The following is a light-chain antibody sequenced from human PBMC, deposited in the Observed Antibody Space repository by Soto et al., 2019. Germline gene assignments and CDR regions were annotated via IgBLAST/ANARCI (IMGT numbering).Light chain of an antibody. CDR1: QGVSRK. J-gene: IGKJ5*01. CDR2: GAS. Sequence: DIVLTQSPATLSVAPGERVTFSCRASQGVSRKLAWYQHKPGQAPRLLISGASTGATGIPARFSGSGSGTDFTLTISSLEPEDFAVYYCQQRSNLITFGQGTRLEIK. CDR3: QQRSNLIT. V-gene: IGKV3-11*01.